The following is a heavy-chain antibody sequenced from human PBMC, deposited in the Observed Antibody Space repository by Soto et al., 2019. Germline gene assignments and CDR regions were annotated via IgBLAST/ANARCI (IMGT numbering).Heavy chain of an antibody. Sequence: QVAGQGQEWMGWISRYNGRTNYAXNVKGRVVMTADKSTKIVYLEMRSLRSDDTAMYYCGRCRTDSYAMDVWGQGTKVTVS. V-gene: IGHV1-18*01. CDR3: GRCRTDSYAMDV. D-gene: IGHD1-1*01. CDR2: ISRYNGRT. J-gene: IGHJ6*02.